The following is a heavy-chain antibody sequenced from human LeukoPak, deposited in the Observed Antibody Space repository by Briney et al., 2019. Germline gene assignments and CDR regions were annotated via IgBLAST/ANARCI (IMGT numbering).Heavy chain of an antibody. Sequence: APVKVSCKASGYTFTSYYMHWVRQAPGQGLEWMGIINPSGGSTSYAQKFQGRVTMTRDMSTSTVYMELSSLRSEDTAVYYCASSTTVTTYIDYWGQGTLVTVSS. D-gene: IGHD4-17*01. V-gene: IGHV1-46*01. CDR1: GYTFTSYY. CDR2: INPSGGST. J-gene: IGHJ4*02. CDR3: ASSTTVTTYIDY.